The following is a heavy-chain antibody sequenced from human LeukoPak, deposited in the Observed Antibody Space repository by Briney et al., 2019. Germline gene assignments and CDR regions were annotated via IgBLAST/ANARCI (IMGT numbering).Heavy chain of an antibody. V-gene: IGHV3-11*01. CDR3: AKARRSACSSTSCYPFDY. Sequence: GGSLTLSCAASGFTFSDYYTSWIRQAPGKGLEWVSYSSSGGSAIYYADSVKGRFTISRDNSKNTLYLQMNSLRAEDTAVYYCAKARRSACSSTSCYPFDYWGQGTLVTVSS. D-gene: IGHD2-2*01. J-gene: IGHJ4*02. CDR2: SSSGGSAI. CDR1: GFTFSDYY.